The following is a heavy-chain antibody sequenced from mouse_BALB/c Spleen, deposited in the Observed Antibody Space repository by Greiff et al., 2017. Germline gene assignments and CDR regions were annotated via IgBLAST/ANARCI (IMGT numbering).Heavy chain of an antibody. D-gene: IGHD2-2*01. Sequence: EADGGLVQPKGSLKLSCAASGFTFNTNAMNWVRQAPGKGLEWVARIRSKSNNYATYYADSVKDRFTISRDDSQSMLYLQMNNLKTEDTAMYYCVRDIYYGYDGFAYWGQGTLVTVSA. J-gene: IGHJ3*01. CDR2: IRSKSNNYAT. V-gene: IGHV10S3*01. CDR1: GFTFNTNA. CDR3: VRDIYYGYDGFAY.